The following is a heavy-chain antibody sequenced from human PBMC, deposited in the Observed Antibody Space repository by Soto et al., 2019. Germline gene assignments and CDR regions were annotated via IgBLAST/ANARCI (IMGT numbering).Heavy chain of an antibody. V-gene: IGHV1-69*12. D-gene: IGHD4-4*01. CDR2: IIPIFGTA. J-gene: IGHJ6*02. CDR3: ASNYLSTSFDYYYGMDV. CDR1: GGTFSSYA. Sequence: VQLVQSGAEVKKPGSSVKVSCKASGGTFSSYAISWVRQAPGQGPEWMGGIIPIFGTANYAQKFQGRVTITADESTSTAYMELSSLRSEDTAVYYCASNYLSTSFDYYYGMDVWGQGTTVTVSS.